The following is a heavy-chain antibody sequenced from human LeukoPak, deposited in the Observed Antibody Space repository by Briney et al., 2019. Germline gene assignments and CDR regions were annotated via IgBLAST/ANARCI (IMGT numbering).Heavy chain of an antibody. J-gene: IGHJ4*02. Sequence: GGSLRLSCAASGFTFSSNWMHWVRQAPGKGLVWVSRINEDGSTTNYADSVKGRSTIFRDNAKNTLYLQMNSLRAEDTAVYYCAQDRVPGTSPKLDYWGQGTLVTVSS. CDR2: INEDGSTT. CDR3: AQDRVPGTSPKLDY. CDR1: GFTFSSNW. D-gene: IGHD1-7*01. V-gene: IGHV3-74*01.